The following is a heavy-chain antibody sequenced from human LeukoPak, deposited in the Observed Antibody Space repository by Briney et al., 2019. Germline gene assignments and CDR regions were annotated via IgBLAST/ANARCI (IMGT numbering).Heavy chain of an antibody. Sequence: WASAKVSCKASGYTFTSYDINWVRQATGQGLEWMGWMNPNSGNTGYAQKFQGRVTITRNTSISTAYMELSSLRSEDTAVYYCARGRLELLNYYYYMDVWGKGTTVTVSS. CDR2: MNPNSGNT. V-gene: IGHV1-8*03. CDR1: GYTFTSYD. D-gene: IGHD1-7*01. J-gene: IGHJ6*03. CDR3: ARGRLELLNYYYYMDV.